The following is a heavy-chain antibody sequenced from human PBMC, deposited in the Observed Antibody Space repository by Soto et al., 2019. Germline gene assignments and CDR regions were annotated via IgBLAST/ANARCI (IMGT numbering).Heavy chain of an antibody. D-gene: IGHD3-9*01. Sequence: LSLTCTVSGGSISSYYWSWIRQPPGKGLEWIGYIYYSGSTDYNPSLKSRVTISVDTSKNQFSLKLSSVTAADTAVYYCARGTPVLRYFDWSAGFDIWGQGTMVTVSS. V-gene: IGHV4-59*01. CDR3: ARGTPVLRYFDWSAGFDI. J-gene: IGHJ3*02. CDR2: IYYSGST. CDR1: GGSISSYY.